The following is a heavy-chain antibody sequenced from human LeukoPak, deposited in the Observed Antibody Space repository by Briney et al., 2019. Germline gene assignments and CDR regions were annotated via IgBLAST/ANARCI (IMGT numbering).Heavy chain of an antibody. Sequence: GGSLRLSCAASGFTFSSYAMSWVRQAPGKGLDWVSAISGSGGSTYYADSVKGRFTISRDNSKNTLYLQMNSLRAEDTAVYYCAKAHSGYCSSTSCLHWFDPWGQGTLVTVSS. CDR1: GFTFSSYA. CDR3: AKAHSGYCSSTSCLHWFDP. J-gene: IGHJ5*02. D-gene: IGHD2-2*01. V-gene: IGHV3-23*01. CDR2: ISGSGGST.